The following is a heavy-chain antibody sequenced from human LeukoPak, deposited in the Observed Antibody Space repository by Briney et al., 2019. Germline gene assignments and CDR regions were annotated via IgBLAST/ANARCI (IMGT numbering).Heavy chain of an antibody. CDR2: ISSSGSTI. CDR3: ARGLSYFDY. CDR1: GXTFSSYE. V-gene: IGHV3-48*03. Sequence: GGSLRLSCAASGXTFSSYELNWVRQAPGKGLESVSYISSSGSTIYYADSVKGRFTISRDNAKNSLYLQMNSLRDEDTAVYYCARGLSYFDYWGQGTLVTVSS. J-gene: IGHJ4*02.